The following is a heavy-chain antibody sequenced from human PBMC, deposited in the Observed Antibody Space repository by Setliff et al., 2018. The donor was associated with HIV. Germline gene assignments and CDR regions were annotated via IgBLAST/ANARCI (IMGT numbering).Heavy chain of an antibody. D-gene: IGHD2-15*01. CDR3: AREGLWNCRGGTCNDGLDI. J-gene: IGHJ3*02. Sequence: SETLSLTCNVSGGSIGTYYWNWIRLPAGKGLEWIGRIYASGTNYNPSHKSRVTMSLDTSKRQFSLKLTSVTAADTAVYYCAREGLWNCRGGTCNDGLDIWGQGTKVTVS. CDR2: IYASGT. CDR1: GGSIGTYY. V-gene: IGHV4-4*07.